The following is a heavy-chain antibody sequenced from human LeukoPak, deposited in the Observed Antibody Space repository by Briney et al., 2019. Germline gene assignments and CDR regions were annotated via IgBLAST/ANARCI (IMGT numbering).Heavy chain of an antibody. J-gene: IGHJ4*02. D-gene: IGHD3-10*01. CDR2: ISSSSSYI. V-gene: IGHV3-21*04. CDR1: GFTFSSYS. CDR3: AKNSFYYDSGSYFFDY. Sequence: PGGSLRLSCAASGFTFSSYSMNWVRQAPGKGLEWVSSISSSSSYIYYADSVKGRFTISRDISKNTLYLQMNSLRAEDTAVYYCAKNSFYYDSGSYFFDYWGQGTLVTVSS.